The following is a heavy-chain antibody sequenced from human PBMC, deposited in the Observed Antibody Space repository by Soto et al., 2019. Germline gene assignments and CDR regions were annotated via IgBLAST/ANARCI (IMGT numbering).Heavy chain of an antibody. CDR1: GYTFTSYD. CDR2: MNPNSGNT. Sequence: ASVKVSCKASGYTFTSYDINWVRQATGQGLEWMGWMNPNSGNTGYAQKFQGRVTMTRNTSISTAYMELSSLRSEDTAVYYCARKRPIAARGHNWFDPWGQGTLVTVSS. CDR3: ARKRPIAARGHNWFDP. J-gene: IGHJ5*02. D-gene: IGHD6-6*01. V-gene: IGHV1-8*01.